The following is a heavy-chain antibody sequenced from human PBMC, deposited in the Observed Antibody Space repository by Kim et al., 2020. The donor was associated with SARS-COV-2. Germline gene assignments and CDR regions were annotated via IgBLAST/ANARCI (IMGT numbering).Heavy chain of an antibody. CDR3: VSGYPVYDYGAFDY. CDR2: IYFGGTT. CDR1: GDSVSSRTYY. Sequence: SETLSLTCDVSGDSVSSRTYYWGWIRQPPGKGLEWIATIYFGGTTYYSPSLKSRLTISVDTSKNQFSLKVTSVSASDTAVYYCVSGYPVYDYGAFDYWGQGTRVTVSS. J-gene: IGHJ4*02. D-gene: IGHD4-17*01. V-gene: IGHV4-39*01.